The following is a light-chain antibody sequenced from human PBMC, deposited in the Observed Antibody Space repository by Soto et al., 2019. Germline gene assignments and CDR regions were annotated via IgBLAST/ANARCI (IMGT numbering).Light chain of an antibody. CDR1: SSDVGGYNY. V-gene: IGLV2-14*01. CDR2: DVT. Sequence: QAVVSEPASVSGSPGQSITISCTGTSSDVGGYNYVSWCQQHPGKVPKLLIYDVTNRPSGIPNRFSASKSGNPASLTISGLQAEDEADYYCSSYTSSSTYVFGTGTKVTVL. CDR3: SSYTSSSTYV. J-gene: IGLJ1*01.